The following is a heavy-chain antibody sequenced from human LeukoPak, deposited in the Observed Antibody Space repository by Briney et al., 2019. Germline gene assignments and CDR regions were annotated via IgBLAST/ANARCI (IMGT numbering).Heavy chain of an antibody. J-gene: IGHJ4*02. V-gene: IGHV4-59*01. CDR1: GGSISSYY. CDR3: ARNIVGPRQVDY. CDR2: IYYSGST. D-gene: IGHD1-26*01. Sequence: SETLSLTCTVPGGSISSYYWSWIRQPPGKGLEWIGYIYYSGSTNYNPSLKSRVTISVDTSKSQFSLKLSSVTAADTAIYYCARNIVGPRQVDYWGQGTLVTVSS.